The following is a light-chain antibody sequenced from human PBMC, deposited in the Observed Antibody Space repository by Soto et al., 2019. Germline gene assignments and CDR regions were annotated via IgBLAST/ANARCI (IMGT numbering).Light chain of an antibody. CDR3: QQYDNLPYT. CDR2: DAP. J-gene: IGKJ2*01. Sequence: DIQMTQSPSTLSASAGDRVTITCRASQIISSWLAWYQQKPGKAPKLLIYDAPTLQSGVPSRFSGSGSGTEFTLTISSLQPDDFATYYCQQYDNLPYTFGQGTKLEIK. CDR1: QIISSW. V-gene: IGKV1-5*01.